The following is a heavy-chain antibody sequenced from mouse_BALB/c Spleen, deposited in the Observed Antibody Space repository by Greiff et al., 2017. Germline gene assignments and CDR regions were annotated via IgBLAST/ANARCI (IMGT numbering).Heavy chain of an antibody. V-gene: IGHV14-3*02. CDR1: GFNIKDTY. CDR2: IDPANGNT. J-gene: IGHJ4*01. D-gene: IGHD2-3*01. Sequence: EVQLQQSGAELVKPGASVKLSCTASGFNIKDTYMHWVKQRPEQGLEWIGRIDPANGNTKYDPKFQGKATITADTSSNTAYLQLSSLTSEDTAVYYCALIYDGYYNAMDYWGQGTSVTVSS. CDR3: ALIYDGYYNAMDY.